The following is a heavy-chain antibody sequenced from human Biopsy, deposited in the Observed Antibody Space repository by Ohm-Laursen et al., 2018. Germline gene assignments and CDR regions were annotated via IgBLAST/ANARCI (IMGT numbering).Heavy chain of an antibody. CDR2: ISRSSSII. D-gene: IGHD4-23*01. V-gene: IGHV3-11*01. J-gene: IGHJ6*02. CDR1: GFTFSDYY. CDR3: ARDWGGDYGGNIDYYYFYGMDV. Sequence: SLRLSCTASGFTFSDYYMSWVRQAPGQGLEWLPYISRSSSIIDYADSVKGRFTISRDNAQNTLYLQMNSLRADDTAVYYCARDWGGDYGGNIDYYYFYGMDVWGQGTTVTVSS.